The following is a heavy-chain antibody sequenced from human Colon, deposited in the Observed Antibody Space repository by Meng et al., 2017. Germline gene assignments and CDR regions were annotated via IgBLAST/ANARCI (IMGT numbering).Heavy chain of an antibody. D-gene: IGHD3-22*01. V-gene: IGHV3-49*03. J-gene: IGHJ4*02. CDR2: IRNKAHRATT. CDR1: GFTFGDHA. CDR3: SRGDYYDRSGYWYWGY. Sequence: GESLKISCTASGFTFGDHAISWFRQAPGKGLEWIGFIRNKAHRATTEYAASAKGRFIISRDDSKGIAYLQMNNLNIEDTAVYYCSRGDYYDRSGYWYWGYWGQGTLVTVSS.